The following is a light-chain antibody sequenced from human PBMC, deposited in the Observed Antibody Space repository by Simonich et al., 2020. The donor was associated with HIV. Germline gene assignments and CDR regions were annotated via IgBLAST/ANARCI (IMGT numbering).Light chain of an antibody. J-gene: IGKJ2*01. CDR3: QRYYSSPYT. V-gene: IGKV4-1*01. Sequence: DIVMTQSPDSLAVSLGERATINCKSSQRVLYSSDNKNYLAWYQLKPGQPPKLLIYWASTRQSGVPERFSGTGSGTDFTLTISSLQAEDVAVYYCQRYYSSPYTFGQGTKLEIK. CDR1: QRVLYSSDNKNY. CDR2: WAS.